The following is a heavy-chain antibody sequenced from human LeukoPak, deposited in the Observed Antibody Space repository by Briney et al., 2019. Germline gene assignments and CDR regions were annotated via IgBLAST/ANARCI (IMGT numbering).Heavy chain of an antibody. CDR1: GYTFTAYY. CDR2: INPNSGGT. D-gene: IGHD2-2*01. Sequence: GASVKVSCKASGYTFTAYYKHWVRQAPGQGLEWMGWINPNSGGTNYAQKFQGRVTMTRDTSISTAYMELSRLRSDDTAVYYCARDRVVVPAAFDYWGQGTLVTVSS. V-gene: IGHV1-2*02. CDR3: ARDRVVVPAAFDY. J-gene: IGHJ4*02.